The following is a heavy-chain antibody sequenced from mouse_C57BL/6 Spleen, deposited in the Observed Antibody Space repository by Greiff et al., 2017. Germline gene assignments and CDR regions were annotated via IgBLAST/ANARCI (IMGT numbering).Heavy chain of an antibody. Sequence: EVKLQESGPELVKPGDSVKISCKASGYSFTGYFMTWVMQSHGKSLAWIGRINPYNGDTFYNQKFKGKATLTVDKSSSTAHMELRSLTAEDSAVYYCARGEDFDVWGTGTTVTVSS. J-gene: IGHJ1*03. CDR2: INPYNGDT. V-gene: IGHV1-20*01. CDR3: ARGEDFDV. CDR1: GYSFTGYF.